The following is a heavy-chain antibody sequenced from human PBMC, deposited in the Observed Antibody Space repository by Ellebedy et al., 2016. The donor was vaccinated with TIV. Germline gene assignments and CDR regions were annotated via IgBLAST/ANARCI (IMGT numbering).Heavy chain of an antibody. CDR3: ARHAATVGAPNMDV. CDR2: IYNRGGT. D-gene: IGHD1-26*01. V-gene: IGHV4-59*08. Sequence: SETLSLTCTVSGGSITNHYWTWVRQAPGKGLEWIGYIYNRGGTNYSPSLKSRVTISADTSKNQFSLKLSSVTAADTAVYYCARHAATVGAPNMDVWGRGTTVIVSS. J-gene: IGHJ6*03. CDR1: GGSITNHY.